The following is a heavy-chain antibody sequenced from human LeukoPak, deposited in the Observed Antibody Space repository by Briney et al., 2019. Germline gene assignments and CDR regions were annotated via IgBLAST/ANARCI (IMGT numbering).Heavy chain of an antibody. CDR3: ASPYQAEAVGPHYYYYYMDV. CDR1: GYTFTSYY. Sequence: ASVKVSCKASGYTFTSYYMHWVRQAPGQGLEWMGWINTNTGNPTYAQGFTGRFVFSLDTSVSTAYLQISSLKAEDTAVYYCASPYQAEAVGPHYYYYYMDVWGKGTTVTVSS. J-gene: IGHJ6*03. V-gene: IGHV7-4-1*02. CDR2: INTNTGNP. D-gene: IGHD2-2*01.